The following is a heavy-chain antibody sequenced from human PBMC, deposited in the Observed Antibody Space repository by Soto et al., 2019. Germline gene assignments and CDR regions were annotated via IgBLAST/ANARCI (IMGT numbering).Heavy chain of an antibody. D-gene: IGHD2-15*01. CDR2: MYYSGST. Sequence: QVQLQESGPGLVKSSQTLSLTCSVSGGSISSGNYFWSWVRQPPGKGLEWIGYMYYSGSTNYNPSIKSRVTMAMDTSKNQFSLRLTSVTAADTAVYYCARERVGLRGGMAYWGQGTLVTVSS. V-gene: IGHV4-30-4*01. J-gene: IGHJ4*02. CDR3: ARERVGLRGGMAY. CDR1: GGSISSGNYF.